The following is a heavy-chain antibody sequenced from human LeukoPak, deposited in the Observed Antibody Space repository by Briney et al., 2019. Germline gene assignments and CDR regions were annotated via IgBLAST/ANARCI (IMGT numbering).Heavy chain of an antibody. Sequence: GGSLRLSCAASGFTFRPYGMHWVRQAPGKGLEWVTFIRHDATSKYYADSVKGRFTISRDNSKNTMSLHMNSLRSEDTAVYYCVKDKDYYDSSPNYNWYFDLWGRGTLVTVSS. CDR3: VKDKDYYDSSPNYNWYFDL. D-gene: IGHD3-22*01. J-gene: IGHJ2*01. CDR1: GFTFRPYG. CDR2: IRHDATSK. V-gene: IGHV3-30*02.